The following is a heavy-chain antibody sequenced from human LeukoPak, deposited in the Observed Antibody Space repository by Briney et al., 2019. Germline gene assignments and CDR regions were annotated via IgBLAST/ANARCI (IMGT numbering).Heavy chain of an antibody. D-gene: IGHD3-22*01. CDR3: ARYYYDSSGYYYFDY. V-gene: IGHV3-11*01. Sequence: GGSLRLSCAASGFNFRDYYMSWIRQAPGKGLEWVSYSSGSGSTIYYADSVKGRFTISRDNAKNSLSLQMNSLGAEDTAVYFCARYYYDSSGYYYFDYWGQGTLVTVSS. CDR2: SSGSGSTI. CDR1: GFNFRDYY. J-gene: IGHJ4*02.